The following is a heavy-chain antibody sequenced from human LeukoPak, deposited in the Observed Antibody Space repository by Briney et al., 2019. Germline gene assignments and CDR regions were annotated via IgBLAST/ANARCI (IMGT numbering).Heavy chain of an antibody. CDR1: GFTFSSYA. D-gene: IGHD6-13*01. Sequence: PGGSLRLSCAASGFTFSSYAMGWVRQAPGKGLEWVSAISGSGGSTYYADSVKGRFTISRDNSKNTLYLQMNSLRAEDTAVYYCAKWHSSSWYLRTWGQGTLVTVSS. CDR2: ISGSGGST. J-gene: IGHJ4*02. CDR3: AKWHSSSWYLRT. V-gene: IGHV3-23*01.